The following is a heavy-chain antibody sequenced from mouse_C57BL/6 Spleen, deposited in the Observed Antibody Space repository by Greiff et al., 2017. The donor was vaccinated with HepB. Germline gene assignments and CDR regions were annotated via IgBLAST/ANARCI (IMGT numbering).Heavy chain of an antibody. J-gene: IGHJ2*01. CDR2: INPNNGGT. CDR1: GYTFTDYY. CDR3: AREVGYDYDGFDY. V-gene: IGHV1-26*01. Sequence: VQLKQSGPELVKPGASVKISCKASGYTFTDYYMNWVKQSHGKSLEWIGDINPNNGGTSYNQKFKGKATLTVDKSSSTAYMELRSLTSEDSAVYYCAREVGYDYDGFDYWGQGTTLTVSS. D-gene: IGHD2-4*01.